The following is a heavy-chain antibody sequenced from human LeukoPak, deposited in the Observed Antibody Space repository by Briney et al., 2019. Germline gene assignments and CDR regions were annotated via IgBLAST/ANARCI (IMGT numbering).Heavy chain of an antibody. CDR3: ARGESSGWYIYYFDY. Sequence: SETLSLTCAVYGGSFSAYYWSWIRQPPGKGLEWIGEINHSGSTNYNPSLKSRVTISVDTSKNQFSLKLSSVTAADTAVYYCARGESSGWYIYYFDYWGQGTLVTVSS. CDR1: GGSFSAYY. D-gene: IGHD6-19*01. V-gene: IGHV4-34*01. CDR2: INHSGST. J-gene: IGHJ4*02.